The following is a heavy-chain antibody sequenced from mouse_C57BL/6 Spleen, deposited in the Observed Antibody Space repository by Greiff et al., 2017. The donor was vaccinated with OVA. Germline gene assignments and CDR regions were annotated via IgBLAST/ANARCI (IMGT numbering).Heavy chain of an antibody. CDR2: ISSGGSYT. CDR3: ARHGTGFDY. Sequence: DVMLVESGGDLVKPGGSLKLSCAASGFTFSSYGMSWVRQTPDKRLEWVATISSGGSYTYYPDSVKGRFTISRDNAKNTLNLQMSSLKSEDTATYYCARHGTGFDYWGQGTTLTVSS. V-gene: IGHV5-6*02. D-gene: IGHD4-1*01. J-gene: IGHJ2*01. CDR1: GFTFSSYG.